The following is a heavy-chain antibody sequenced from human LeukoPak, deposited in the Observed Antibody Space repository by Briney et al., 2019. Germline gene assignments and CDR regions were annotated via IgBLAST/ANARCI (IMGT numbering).Heavy chain of an antibody. J-gene: IGHJ4*02. CDR3: ARAPHFFDTSGSRYYFDY. CDR2: IYYSGNT. V-gene: IGHV4-39*07. Sequence: SETLSLTCSVSGGSIRSTTYYWGWIRQPPGTGLEWVGSIYYSGNTYYSPSLMSRVTISVDTSKNQFSLNLSSVTAADTAVYYCARAPHFFDTSGSRYYFDYWGQGALVTVSS. D-gene: IGHD3-22*01. CDR1: GGSIRSTTYY.